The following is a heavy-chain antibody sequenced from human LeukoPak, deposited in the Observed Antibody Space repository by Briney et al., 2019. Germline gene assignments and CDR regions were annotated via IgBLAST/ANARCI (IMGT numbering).Heavy chain of an antibody. Sequence: SVKVSCKASGYTFTGYYMHWVRQAPGQGLEWMGGIIPIFGTANYAQKFQGRVTITADESTSTAYMELSSLRSEDTAVYYCASSVVDTGYYFDYWGQGTLVTVSS. CDR3: ASSVVDTGYYFDY. V-gene: IGHV1-69*13. CDR2: IIPIFGTA. D-gene: IGHD2-21*01. CDR1: GYTFTGYY. J-gene: IGHJ4*02.